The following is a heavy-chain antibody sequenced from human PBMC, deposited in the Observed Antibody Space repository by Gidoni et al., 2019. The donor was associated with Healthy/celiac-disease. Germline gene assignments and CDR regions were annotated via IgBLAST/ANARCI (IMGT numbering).Heavy chain of an antibody. CDR2: INHSGST. CDR3: ARAIVALRD. D-gene: IGHD5-12*01. CDR1: GGSFSGYY. V-gene: IGHV4-34*01. J-gene: IGHJ4*02. Sequence: QAQLPQSGAGLLKPSATLSIPCAVYGGSFSGYYWSWIRQPPGKGLEWIGEINHSGSTNYNPSLKSRVTISVDTSKNQFSLKLSSVTAADTAVYYCARAIVALRDWGQGTLVTVSS.